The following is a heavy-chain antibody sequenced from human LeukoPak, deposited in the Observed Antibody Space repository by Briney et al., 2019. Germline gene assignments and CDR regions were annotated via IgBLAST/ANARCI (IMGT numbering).Heavy chain of an antibody. CDR2: ISSSSSTI. CDR3: ARAARQYIVLKRXPYXXXY. J-gene: IGHJ4*02. D-gene: IGHD2-8*01. V-gene: IGHV3-48*01. CDR1: GFTFSSYS. Sequence: GGSLRLSCAASGFTFSSYSMNWVRQAPGKGLEWVSYISSSSSTIYYADSVKGRFTISRDNAKNSLYLQMNSLRAEDTAVYYCARAARQYIVLKRXPYXXXYWXQGTLVTVSS.